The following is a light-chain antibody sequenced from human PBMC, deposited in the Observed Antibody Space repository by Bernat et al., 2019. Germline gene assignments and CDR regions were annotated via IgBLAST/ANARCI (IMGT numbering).Light chain of an antibody. CDR3: CSYAGSSTFPWV. CDR2: EVS. CDR1: SSDVGSYNL. Sequence: SALTQPASVSGSPGQSITISCTGTSSDVGSYNLVSWYQQHPGKAPKLMIYEVSKRPSGVSNRFSGSKSGNTASLTISGLQAEDEADYYCCSYAGSSTFPWVFGGGTKLTV. V-gene: IGLV2-23*02. J-gene: IGLJ3*02.